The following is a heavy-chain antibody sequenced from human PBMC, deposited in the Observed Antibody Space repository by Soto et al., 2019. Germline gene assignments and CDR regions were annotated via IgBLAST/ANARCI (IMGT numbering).Heavy chain of an antibody. D-gene: IGHD3-10*01. CDR1: GIPXXSNY. V-gene: IGHV3-53*04. Sequence: EVQLVESGGGLVQPGGSLRLSCVASGIPXXSNYMTWVRQXPGKGLEWVSVLHSGGDTYYANSVKGRFTISRHDSTNTLFLQMNSLTAEDTAVYYCARDGPYYYASRMDVWGQGTTVTVSS. J-gene: IGHJ6*02. CDR3: ARDGPYYYASRMDV. CDR2: LHSGGDT.